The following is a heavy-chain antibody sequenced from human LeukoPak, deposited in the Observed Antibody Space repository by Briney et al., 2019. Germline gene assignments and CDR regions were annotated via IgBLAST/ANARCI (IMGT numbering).Heavy chain of an antibody. D-gene: IGHD2-15*01. CDR3: TRGKGDQGWF. V-gene: IGHV3-49*03. Sequence: GGSLRLSCTASGFTFGDYAMSWFRQTPGKGLEWVGFIRSKAYGGTTEYAASVKGRFAISRDDSKSIAYLQMNSLKTEDTAMYYCTRGKGDQGWFWGQGTLVTVSS. J-gene: IGHJ4*02. CDR2: IRSKAYGGTT. CDR1: GFTFGDYA.